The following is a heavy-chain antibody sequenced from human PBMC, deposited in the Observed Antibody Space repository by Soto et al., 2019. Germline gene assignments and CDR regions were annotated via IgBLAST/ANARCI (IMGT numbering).Heavy chain of an antibody. D-gene: IGHD3-3*01. V-gene: IGHV3-23*01. CDR2: LSGSGGST. CDR3: ATQYYYFWSAPIGPNWFDP. J-gene: IGHJ5*02. Sequence: EVQLLESGGGLVQPGGSLRLSCAASGFTFSSYAMSWVRQAPGKGLEWVTALSGSGGSTYYADSVKGRFTISRDNSKITLYLQMNSLRAEDTGVYYCATQYYYFWSAPIGPNWFDPWGQGTLVTVSS. CDR1: GFTFSSYA.